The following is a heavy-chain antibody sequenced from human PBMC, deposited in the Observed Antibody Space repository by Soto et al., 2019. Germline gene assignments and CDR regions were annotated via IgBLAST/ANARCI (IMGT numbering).Heavy chain of an antibody. CDR2: ISYDGSYK. D-gene: IGHD3-22*01. CDR3: NYDSSGSHSGYYFDY. CDR1: GFTFSNYT. V-gene: IGHV3-30-3*01. J-gene: IGHJ4*02. Sequence: GGSLRLSCAASGFTFSNYTMHWVRQAPGKGLEWVAIISYDGSYKYYADSVRGRFTISRDNSKNTLYLLLNSLRAEDTAVYYCNYDSSGSHSGYYFDYWGQGTVVTVSS.